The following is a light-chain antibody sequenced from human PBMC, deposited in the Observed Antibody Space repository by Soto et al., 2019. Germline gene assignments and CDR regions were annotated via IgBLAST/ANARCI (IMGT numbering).Light chain of an antibody. J-gene: IGLJ1*01. CDR1: STDVGAYNY. V-gene: IGLV2-14*01. CDR3: FSYTSSTAYV. CDR2: EVS. Sequence: QSVLTEPASVSGSPGQSITISCTGTSTDVGAYNYVSWYQLHPGNAPKLMIYEVSNRPSGISTRFSASKSGNTASLTISGLQAEDEADYYCFSYTSSTAYVFGTGTKVTVL.